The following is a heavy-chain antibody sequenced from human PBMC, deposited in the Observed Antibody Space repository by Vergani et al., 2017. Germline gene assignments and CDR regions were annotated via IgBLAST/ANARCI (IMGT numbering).Heavy chain of an antibody. V-gene: IGHV4-59*01. Sequence: QVQLQESGPGLVKPSETLSLTCTVSGGSISSYYWSWIRQPPGKGLEWIGYIYYSGSTNYNPSLKSRVTISVDTSKNQFSLKLSSVTAADTAVYYCARALSPILEVWFGELLTPPAGYGMDVWGQGTTVTVSS. CDR3: ARALSPILEVWFGELLTPPAGYGMDV. J-gene: IGHJ6*02. CDR2: IYYSGST. CDR1: GGSISSYY. D-gene: IGHD3-10*01.